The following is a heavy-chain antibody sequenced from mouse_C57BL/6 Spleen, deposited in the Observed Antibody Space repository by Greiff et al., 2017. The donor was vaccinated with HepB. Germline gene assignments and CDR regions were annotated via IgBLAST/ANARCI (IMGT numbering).Heavy chain of an antibody. V-gene: IGHV1-18*01. J-gene: IGHJ3*01. Sequence: VQLQQSGPELVKPGASVKIPCKASGYTFTDYNMDWVKQSHGKSLEWIGDINPNNGGTIYNQKFKGKATLTVDKSSSTAYMELRSLTSEDTAVYYCAGRPGIYYGSWFAYWGQGTLVTVSA. CDR3: AGRPGIYYGSWFAY. D-gene: IGHD2-1*01. CDR1: GYTFTDYN. CDR2: INPNNGGT.